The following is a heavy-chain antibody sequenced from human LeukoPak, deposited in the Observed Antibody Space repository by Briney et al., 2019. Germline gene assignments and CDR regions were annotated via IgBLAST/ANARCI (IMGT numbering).Heavy chain of an antibody. Sequence: GGSLRLSCTASGFMFSSFSMNWVRQAPGKGLEWVSAISGDSRYIYYADSVRGRFTISRDNAENSLYLQMNGLRVEDTAVYYCARAPTVLVGYCSSSSCQADYWGQGTLVTVSS. CDR1: GFMFSSFS. CDR3: ARAPTVLVGYCSSSSCQADY. D-gene: IGHD2-2*01. CDR2: ISGDSRYI. J-gene: IGHJ4*02. V-gene: IGHV3-21*01.